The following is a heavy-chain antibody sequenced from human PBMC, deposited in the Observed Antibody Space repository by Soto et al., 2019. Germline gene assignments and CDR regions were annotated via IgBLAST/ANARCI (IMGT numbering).Heavy chain of an antibody. J-gene: IGHJ6*03. CDR2: IYYSGST. D-gene: IGHD6-13*01. Sequence: GYIYYSGSTNYHPSLKRRVTISVDTSKNQFSLKLSSVTAADTAVYYCARQPPPSSSWYGGNYYYYYYMDVWGKGTTVTVSS. CDR3: ARQPPPSSSWYGGNYYYYYYMDV. V-gene: IGHV4-59*08.